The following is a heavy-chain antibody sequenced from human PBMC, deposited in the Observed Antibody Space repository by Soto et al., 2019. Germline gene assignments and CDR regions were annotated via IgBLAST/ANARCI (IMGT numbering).Heavy chain of an antibody. CDR3: ARGANRLRYFDWLLYH. CDR1: GGSISSYY. V-gene: IGHV4-59*01. CDR2: IYYSGST. J-gene: IGHJ4*02. Sequence: SETLSLTCTVSGGSISSYYWSWIRQPPGKGLEWIGYIYYSGSTNYNPSLKSRVTISVDTSKNQLSLKLSSVTAADTAVYYCARGANRLRYFDWLLYHWGQGTLVTVSS. D-gene: IGHD3-9*01.